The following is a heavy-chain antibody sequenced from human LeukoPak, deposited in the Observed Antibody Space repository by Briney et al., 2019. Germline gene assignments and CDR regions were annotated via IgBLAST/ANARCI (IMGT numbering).Heavy chain of an antibody. CDR1: GYTFTSYG. CDR2: ISAYNGNT. J-gene: IGHJ4*02. Sequence: ASVKVSCKASGYTFTSYGISWVRQAPGQGLEWMGWISAYNGNTNYAKKLQGRVTMTTDTSTSTAYMELRSLRSDDTAVYYCARSGYYDFWSGYYNPTQFDYWGQGTLVTVSS. CDR3: ARSGYYDFWSGYYNPTQFDY. D-gene: IGHD3-3*01. V-gene: IGHV1-18*01.